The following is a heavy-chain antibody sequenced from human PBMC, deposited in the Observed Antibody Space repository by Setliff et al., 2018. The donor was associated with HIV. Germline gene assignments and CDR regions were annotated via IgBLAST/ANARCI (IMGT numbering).Heavy chain of an antibody. CDR3: ARDPSNTSGWLPYYDY. CDR1: GYTFTTYG. J-gene: IGHJ4*02. Sequence: ASVKVSCKASGYTFTTYGISWVRQAPGHGLEWMGWISPNFGHTKYAQKFLDRVTMTVDTATATAFMELRSLRSDDTAVYYCARDPSNTSGWLPYYDYWGQGTLVTVSS. CDR2: ISPNFGHT. V-gene: IGHV1-18*01. D-gene: IGHD6-19*01.